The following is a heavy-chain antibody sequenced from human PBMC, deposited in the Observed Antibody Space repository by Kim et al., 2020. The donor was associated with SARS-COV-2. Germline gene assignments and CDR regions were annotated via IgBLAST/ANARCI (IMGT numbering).Heavy chain of an antibody. D-gene: IGHD2-15*01. V-gene: IGHV3-21*01. Sequence: DSVKGRLTISRENAKNSLYLQMNSLRAEETAVYYCARDPGPSGGSSYWGQGTLVTVSS. CDR3: ARDPGPSGGSSY. J-gene: IGHJ4*02.